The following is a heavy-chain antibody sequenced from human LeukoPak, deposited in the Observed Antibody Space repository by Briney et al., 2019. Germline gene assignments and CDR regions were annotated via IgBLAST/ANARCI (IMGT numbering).Heavy chain of an antibody. CDR1: GFSFSSFA. Sequence: GGSLRLSCAASGFSFSSFAMTWVRQAPGKGLEWVSSITGGHYATYNTDSVKGRFTISRDNAKNTLYLQMNSLRADDTAIYYCTKDPNGDYIGTFDPWGQGTLVTVSS. V-gene: IGHV3-23*01. J-gene: IGHJ5*02. CDR2: ITGGHYAT. CDR3: TKDPNGDYIGTFDP. D-gene: IGHD4-17*01.